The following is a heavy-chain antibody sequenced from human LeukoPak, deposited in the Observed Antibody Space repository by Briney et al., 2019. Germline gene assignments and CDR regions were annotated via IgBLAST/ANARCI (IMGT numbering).Heavy chain of an antibody. CDR2: IYYSGST. J-gene: IGHJ4*02. D-gene: IGHD3-3*01. V-gene: IGHV4-39*07. Sequence: PSETLSLTRTVSGGSISSSSYYWGWIRQPPGKGLEWIGSIYYSGSTYYNPSLKSRVTISVDTSKNQFSLKLSSVTAADTAVYYCARMSGLIFGVVYFDYWGQGTLVTVSS. CDR3: ARMSGLIFGVVYFDY. CDR1: GGSISSSSYY.